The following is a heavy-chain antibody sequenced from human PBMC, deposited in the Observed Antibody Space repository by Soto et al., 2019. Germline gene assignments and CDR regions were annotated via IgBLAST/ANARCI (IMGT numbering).Heavy chain of an antibody. CDR1: GFTISTYG. V-gene: IGHV3-30*18. CDR3: TKQGLPHHNWFDP. D-gene: IGHD2-15*01. CDR2: ISSDGSNK. J-gene: IGHJ5*02. Sequence: QVQLVESGGGVVQPGRSLRHSCAASGFTISTYGIHWVRQAPGKGLEWVAVISSDGSNKYYVDSVKGRFTISRDDSKNTVYLHMNSLRPEDTAVYYCTKQGLPHHNWFDPWGQGTLVTVSS.